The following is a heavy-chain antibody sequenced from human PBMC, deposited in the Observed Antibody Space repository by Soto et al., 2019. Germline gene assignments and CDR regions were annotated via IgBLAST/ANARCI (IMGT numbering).Heavy chain of an antibody. D-gene: IGHD3-22*01. CDR3: ARIRYYDRNMDV. CDR2: IDWDDDK. V-gene: IGHV2-70*01. CDR1: GFSLSTRGMC. J-gene: IGHJ6*02. Sequence: SGPTLVNPTQTLTLTCTFSGFSLSTRGMCVSWIRQPPGKALEWLALIDWDDDKYYSTSLKTRLTISKDTSKNQEVLSMTNMDPVDTATYYCARIRYYDRNMDVWGQGTTATVS.